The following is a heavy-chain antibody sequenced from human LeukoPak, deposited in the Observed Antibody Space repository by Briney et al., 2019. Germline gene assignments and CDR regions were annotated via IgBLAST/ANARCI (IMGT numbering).Heavy chain of an antibody. CDR2: IYHSGST. CDR1: GGSISSGGYY. Sequence: SETLSLTCTVSGGSISSGGYYWSWIRQPPGKGLEWIGYIYHSGSTYYNPSLKSRVTISVDRSKNQFSLKLSSVTAADTAVYYCARGGGPLEVIFDYWGQGTLVTVSS. V-gene: IGHV4-30-2*01. CDR3: ARGGGPLEVIFDY. D-gene: IGHD2-21*01. J-gene: IGHJ4*02.